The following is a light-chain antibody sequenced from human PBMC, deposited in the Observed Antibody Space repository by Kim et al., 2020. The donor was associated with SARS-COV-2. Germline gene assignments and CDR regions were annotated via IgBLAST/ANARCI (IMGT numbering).Light chain of an antibody. V-gene: IGLV4-69*01. CDR3: QTWGTGIRV. J-gene: IGLJ2*01. CDR1: SGHSSYA. CDR2: LNSDVSH. Sequence: QLVLTQSPSASASLGASVKLTCTLSSGHSSYAIAWHQQQPEKGPRYLMKLNSDVSHSKGDGIPDRFSGSSSEAERYLTISSLQSEDEADYYCQTWGTGIRVFGGGTQLTVL.